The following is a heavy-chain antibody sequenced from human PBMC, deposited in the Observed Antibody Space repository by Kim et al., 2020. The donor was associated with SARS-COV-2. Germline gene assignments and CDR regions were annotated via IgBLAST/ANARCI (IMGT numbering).Heavy chain of an antibody. V-gene: IGHV3-15*01. CDR3: TTGRPRSYSSGWRSHFQH. CDR1: GFTFSNAW. J-gene: IGHJ1*01. D-gene: IGHD6-19*01. CDR2: IKSKTDGGTT. Sequence: GGSLRLSCAASGFTFSNAWMSWVRQAPGKGLEWVGRIKSKTDGGTTDYAAPVKCRFTISRDDSKNTLYLQMNSLKTEDTAVYYCTTGRPRSYSSGWRSHFQHCGQGTLVTVSS.